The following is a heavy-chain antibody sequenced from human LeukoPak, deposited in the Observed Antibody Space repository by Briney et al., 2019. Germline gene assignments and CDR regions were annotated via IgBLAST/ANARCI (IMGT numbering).Heavy chain of an antibody. CDR3: AKDAPPYGDYGYYMDV. J-gene: IGHJ6*03. D-gene: IGHD4-17*01. V-gene: IGHV3-43D*03. CDR1: GFTVDEYA. CDR2: ISWDGGST. Sequence: GGSLRLSGAASGFTVDEYAMHWVRQAPGKGLEGVSLISWDGGSTYYADSVKGRFTISRDNSKNSLYLQMNRLRAEDTALYYCAKDAPPYGDYGYYMDVWGKGTTVTVSS.